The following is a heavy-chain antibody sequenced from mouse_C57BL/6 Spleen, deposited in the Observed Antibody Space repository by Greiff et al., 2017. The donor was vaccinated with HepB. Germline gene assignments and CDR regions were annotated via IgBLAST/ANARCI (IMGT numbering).Heavy chain of an antibody. D-gene: IGHD1-1*01. CDR1: GYTFTSYW. Sequence: QVQLQQPGTELVKPGASVKLSCKASGYTFTSYWMHWVKQRPGQGLEWIGNINPSNGGTNSNEKFKSKATLTVDKSSSTAYMQLSSLTSEDSAVYYCARTPFTTVVATRDYWGQGTTLTVSS. V-gene: IGHV1-53*01. CDR2: INPSNGGT. CDR3: ARTPFTTVVATRDY. J-gene: IGHJ2*01.